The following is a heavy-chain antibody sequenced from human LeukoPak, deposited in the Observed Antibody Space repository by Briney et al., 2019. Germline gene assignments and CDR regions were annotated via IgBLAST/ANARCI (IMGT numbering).Heavy chain of an antibody. CDR1: GSTFSSYA. D-gene: IGHD2-8*01. J-gene: IGHJ6*02. CDR3: ARDSEMVYAFYYYGMDV. CDR2: ISYDGSNK. V-gene: IGHV3-30-3*01. Sequence: GRSLRLSCAASGSTFSSYAMHWVRQAPGKGLEWVAVISYDGSNKYYADSVKGRFTISRDNSKNTLYLQMNSLRAEDTAVYYCARDSEMVYAFYYYGMDVWGQGTTVTVSS.